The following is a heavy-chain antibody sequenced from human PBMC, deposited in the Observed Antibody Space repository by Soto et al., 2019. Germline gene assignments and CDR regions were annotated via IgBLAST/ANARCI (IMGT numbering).Heavy chain of an antibody. CDR3: PRSRYTGTYSGRFLDY. V-gene: IGHV3-53*01. D-gene: IGHD1-26*01. J-gene: IGHJ4*02. Sequence: GGSLRLSCAASGFTVSSTYLTWVRQAPGKGLEWVAILYTGTDTVYADSVKGRFTISRDSSKNTFYLQMNSLRAEDTAMYFCPRSRYTGTYSGRFLDYWGQGSLVTVSS. CDR2: LYTGTDT. CDR1: GFTVSSTY.